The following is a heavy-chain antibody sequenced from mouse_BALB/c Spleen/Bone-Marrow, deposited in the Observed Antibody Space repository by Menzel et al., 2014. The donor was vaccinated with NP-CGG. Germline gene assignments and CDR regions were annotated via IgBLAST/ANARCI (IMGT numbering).Heavy chain of an antibody. CDR2: ISYDGSN. D-gene: IGHD1-1*01. CDR1: GYSITSGYY. J-gene: IGHJ3*01. Sequence: DVQLQESGPGLVKPSQSLSLTCSVTGYSITSGYYWNWIRRFPGNKLEWMGYISYDGSNNSNPSLKNRISITRDTSKNQFFLKLNSVTTDDTATYYCARGFITTVVPFAYWGQGTLVTVSA. V-gene: IGHV3-6*02. CDR3: ARGFITTVVPFAY.